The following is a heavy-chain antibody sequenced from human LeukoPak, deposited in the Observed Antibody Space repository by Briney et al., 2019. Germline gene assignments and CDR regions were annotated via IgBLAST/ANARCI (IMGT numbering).Heavy chain of an antibody. D-gene: IGHD5-12*01. Sequence: GGSLRLSCAASGFTFSSYAMSWVRQAPGKGLEWVSAISGSGGSTYYADSVEGRFTISRDNSKNTLYLQMNSLRAEDTAVYYCAKDFRGYSGYDYGYWGQGTLVTVSS. V-gene: IGHV3-23*01. CDR1: GFTFSSYA. CDR3: AKDFRGYSGYDYGY. J-gene: IGHJ4*02. CDR2: ISGSGGST.